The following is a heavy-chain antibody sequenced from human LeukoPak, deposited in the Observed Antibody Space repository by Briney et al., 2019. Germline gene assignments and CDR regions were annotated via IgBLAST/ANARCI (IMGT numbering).Heavy chain of an antibody. D-gene: IGHD2-2*01. CDR3: ARGLRAGALDI. J-gene: IGHJ3*02. Sequence: GASVKVSCKASGYTFTGYYMHWVRQAPGQGLEWMGWINPNSGGTNYAQNFQGRVTMTRDTSISTAYMELRRLRYDDTAVHYCARGLRAGALDIWGQGTMVTVSS. CDR1: GYTFTGYY. CDR2: INPNSGGT. V-gene: IGHV1-2*02.